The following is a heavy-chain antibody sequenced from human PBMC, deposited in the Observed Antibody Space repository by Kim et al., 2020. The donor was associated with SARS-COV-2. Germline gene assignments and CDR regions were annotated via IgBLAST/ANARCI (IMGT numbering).Heavy chain of an antibody. V-gene: IGHV6-1*01. Sequence: NDYAVSVKSLITINPDTSKTQFSLQLNSVTPEDTAVYYCARVGPGYGMDVWGQGTTATVSS. J-gene: IGHJ6*02. D-gene: IGHD3-10*01. CDR3: ARVGPGYGMDV. CDR2: N.